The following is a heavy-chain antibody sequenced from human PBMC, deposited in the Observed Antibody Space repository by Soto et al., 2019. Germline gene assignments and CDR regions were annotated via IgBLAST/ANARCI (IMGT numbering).Heavy chain of an antibody. CDR1: GFTFSSYG. D-gene: IGHD3-3*01. V-gene: IGHV3-30*03. J-gene: IGHJ6*02. CDR3: AGHETYYDFWSGYFLRRDTLKYGMDV. CDR2: ISYDGSNK. Sequence: LRLSCAASGFTFSSYGMHWVRQAPGKGLEWVAVISYDGSNKYYADSVKGRFTISRDNSKNTLYLQMNSLRAEDTAVYYCAGHETYYDFWSGYFLRRDTLKYGMDVWGQGTTVTVSS.